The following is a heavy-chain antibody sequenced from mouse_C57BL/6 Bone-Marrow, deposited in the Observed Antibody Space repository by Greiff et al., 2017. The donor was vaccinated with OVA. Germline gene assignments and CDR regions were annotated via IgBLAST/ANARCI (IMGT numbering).Heavy chain of an antibody. V-gene: IGHV1-72*01. CDR1: GYTFTSYW. CDR3: ANYGYLDY. CDR2: IDPNSGGT. D-gene: IGHD1-1*02. J-gene: IGHJ2*01. Sequence: VQLKQPGAELVKPGASVKLSCKASGYTFTSYWMHWVKQRPGRGLEWIGRIDPNSGGTKYNEKFKGKATLTVDKPSSTAYMQLSSLTSEDSAVYYCANYGYLDYWGQGTTLTVSS.